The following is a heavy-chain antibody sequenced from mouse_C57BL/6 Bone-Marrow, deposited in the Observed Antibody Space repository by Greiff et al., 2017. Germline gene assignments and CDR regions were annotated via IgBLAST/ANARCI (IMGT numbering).Heavy chain of an antibody. CDR2: IWSGGST. CDR1: GFSLTSYG. V-gene: IGHV2-2*01. Sequence: VKLVESGPGLVQPSQSLSITCTVSGFSLTSYGVHWVRQSPGKGLEWLGVIWSGGSTDYNAAFISRLSISKDNSKSQVFFQMNSLQADDTAIYYCARGISGGYYAMDYWGQGTSVTVSS. CDR3: ARGISGGYYAMDY. J-gene: IGHJ4*01.